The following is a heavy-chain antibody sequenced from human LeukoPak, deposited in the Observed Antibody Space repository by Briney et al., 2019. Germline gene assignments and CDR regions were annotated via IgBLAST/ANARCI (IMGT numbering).Heavy chain of an antibody. CDR2: INPNSGGT. V-gene: IGHV1-2*02. CDR3: ARTTAAPGDAFDI. J-gene: IGHJ3*02. CDR1: GYTFTGYY. Sequence: ASVKVSCTASGYTFTGYYMHWVRQAPGQGLEWMGWINPNSGGTNYAQKFQGRVTMTRDTSISTAYMELSRLRSDDTAVYYCARTTAAPGDAFDIWGQGTMVTVSS. D-gene: IGHD4-17*01.